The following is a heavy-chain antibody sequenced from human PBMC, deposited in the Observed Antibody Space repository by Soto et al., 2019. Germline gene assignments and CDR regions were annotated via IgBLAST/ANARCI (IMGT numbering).Heavy chain of an antibody. CDR3: AKALGELSPESYDY. CDR2: ISYDGSDK. D-gene: IGHD3-16*02. J-gene: IGHJ4*02. Sequence: QVQLVESGGGVVQPGRSLRLSCAASGFTFSSYAMHWVRQAPGKGLEWVAVISYDGSDKYYADSVKGRFTISRDNSKKTLNLQMNSLRAEETAVYYCAKALGELSPESYDYWGQGTLITVSS. V-gene: IGHV3-30*18. CDR1: GFTFSSYA.